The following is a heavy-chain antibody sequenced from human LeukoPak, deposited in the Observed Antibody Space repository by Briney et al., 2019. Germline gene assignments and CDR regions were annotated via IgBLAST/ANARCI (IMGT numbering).Heavy chain of an antibody. CDR2: IYHSGST. CDR1: GFSLSNARM. D-gene: IGHD6-13*01. V-gene: IGHV4-38-2*01. CDR3: ARQSTGINFDY. J-gene: IGHJ4*02. Sequence: SGPTLVNPTETLTLTCAVSGFSLSNARMGVSWIRQPPGKGLEWIGSIYHSGSTYYNPSLKSRVTISVDTSKNQFSLKLSSVTAADTAVYYCARQSTGINFDYWGQGTLVTVSS.